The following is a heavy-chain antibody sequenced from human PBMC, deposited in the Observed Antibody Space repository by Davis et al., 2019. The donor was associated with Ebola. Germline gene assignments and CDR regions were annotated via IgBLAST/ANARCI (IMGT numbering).Heavy chain of an antibody. J-gene: IGHJ6*02. V-gene: IGHV4-34*01. CDR2: INHSGST. D-gene: IGHD3-10*01. CDR3: ASAFRAFYYYYGMDV. CDR1: GGSFSGYY. Sequence: MPGGSLRLSCAVYGGSFSGYYWSWIRQPPGKGLEWSGEINHSGSTNYNPSLKSRVTISVDTSKNQFSLKLSSVTAADTAVHYCASAFRAFYYYYGMDVWGQGTTVTVSS.